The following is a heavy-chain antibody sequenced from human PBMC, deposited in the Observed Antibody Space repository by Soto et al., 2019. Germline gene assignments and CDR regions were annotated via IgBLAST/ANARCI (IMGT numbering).Heavy chain of an antibody. V-gene: IGHV4-59*01. CDR3: ARVIAAAGFTRWFDP. CDR1: GGSISSYY. CDR2: IYYSGST. D-gene: IGHD6-13*01. J-gene: IGHJ5*02. Sequence: PSETLSLTCTVSGGSISSYYWSWIRQPPGKGLEWIGYIYYSGSTNYNPSLKSRVTISVDTSKNQFSLKLSSVTAADTAVYYCARVIAAAGFTRWFDPWGQGTLVTVSS.